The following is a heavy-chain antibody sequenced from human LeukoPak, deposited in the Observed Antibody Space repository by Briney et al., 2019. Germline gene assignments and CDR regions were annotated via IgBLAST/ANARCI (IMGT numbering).Heavy chain of an antibody. V-gene: IGHV3-7*01. CDR3: ALRGYSSSWTALGY. CDR2: IKQDGSEK. D-gene: IGHD6-13*01. Sequence: GVSLRLSCAASGFTFSSYWMSWVRQGPGTVLESVANIKQDGSEKYYVDSVKGRFTISRDNAKNSLYLQMNSLRIEDTAVYYCALRGYSSSWTALGYWGQGTLVTVSS. CDR1: GFTFSSYW. J-gene: IGHJ4*02.